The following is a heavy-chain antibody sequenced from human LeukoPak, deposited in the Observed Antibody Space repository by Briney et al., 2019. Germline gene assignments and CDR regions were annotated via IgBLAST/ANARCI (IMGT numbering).Heavy chain of an antibody. CDR2: ISSSGSTI. D-gene: IGHD1-26*01. V-gene: IGHV3-48*03. Sequence: GGSLRSSCAASGFTFSSYELNWVRQAPGKGLEWISYISSSGSTIYYADSVKGRFTVSRDNAKNTLYLQMNSLRAEDTAVYYCARDLWEYNRSPWGQGTLVTVSS. CDR1: GFTFSSYE. CDR3: ARDLWEYNRSP. J-gene: IGHJ5*02.